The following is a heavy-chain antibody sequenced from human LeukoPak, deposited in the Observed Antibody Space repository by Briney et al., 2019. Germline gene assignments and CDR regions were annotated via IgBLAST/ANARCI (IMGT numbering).Heavy chain of an antibody. CDR2: ISYSGST. Sequence: SETLSLPCTVSGGSISTSTYYWGWIRQPPGKGLEWIGSISYSGSTYNNPSLKSRVTISVDTSKNQFSLKLSSVTAPDTTVYYCARRVYSGSYNWYFDLWGRGTLVTVSS. J-gene: IGHJ2*01. CDR3: ARRVYSGSYNWYFDL. CDR1: GGSISTSTYY. V-gene: IGHV4-39*01. D-gene: IGHD1-26*01.